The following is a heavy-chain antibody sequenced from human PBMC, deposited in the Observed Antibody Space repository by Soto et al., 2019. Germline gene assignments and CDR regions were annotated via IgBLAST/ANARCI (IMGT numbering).Heavy chain of an antibody. CDR2: IYYSGST. V-gene: IGHV4-59*01. CDR3: ARFYGDYPLNWFDP. D-gene: IGHD4-17*01. CDR1: GGSISSYY. Sequence: PSETLSLTCTVSGGSISSYYWSWIRQPPGKGLEWIGYIYYSGSTNYNPSLKSRVTISVDTSKNQFSLKLSSVTAADTAVYYCARFYGDYPLNWFDPWGQGTLVTVSS. J-gene: IGHJ5*02.